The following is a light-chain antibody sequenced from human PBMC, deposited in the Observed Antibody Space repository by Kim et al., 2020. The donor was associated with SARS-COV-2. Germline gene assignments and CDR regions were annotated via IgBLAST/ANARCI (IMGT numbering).Light chain of an antibody. CDR1: QTVSTSY. Sequence: PGERATLSCRASQTVSTSYLAWYQQKPGQAPRLLINDASRRATGIPDRFSGSGSGTDFTLTISRLEPEDFAVYYCQQYASSPTTFGGGTKLEI. V-gene: IGKV3-20*01. CDR2: DAS. CDR3: QQYASSPTT. J-gene: IGKJ4*01.